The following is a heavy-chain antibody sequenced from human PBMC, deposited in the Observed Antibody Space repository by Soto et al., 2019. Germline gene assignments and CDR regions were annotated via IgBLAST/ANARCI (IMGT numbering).Heavy chain of an antibody. CDR3: ADQTSAGYFDS. V-gene: IGHV4-34*01. J-gene: IGHJ4*02. CDR1: GGSSSRFY. CDR2: VNHSGSP. Sequence: SETLSLSSAVYGGSSSRFYWSWIRQSPGKGLEWIGEVNHSGSPIYNPSLKTRATISLDASKNQFSLTLSSLTAADTAVYYCADQTSAGYFDSWGQGTLVTVSS. D-gene: IGHD6-13*01.